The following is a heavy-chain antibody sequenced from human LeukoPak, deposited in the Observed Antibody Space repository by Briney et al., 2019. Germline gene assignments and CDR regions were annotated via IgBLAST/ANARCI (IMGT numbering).Heavy chain of an antibody. CDR3: ARGGFYDFWSGPVPDYYYMDV. CDR1: GFTISSYS. Sequence: GGSLRLSCAASGFTISSYSMNWVRQAPGKGLEWVSSISSSSSYIYYADSMKGRFTISRDNAKNSLYLQMNSLRAEDTAVYYCARGGFYDFWSGPVPDYYYMDVWGKGTTVTVSS. D-gene: IGHD3-3*01. CDR2: ISSSSSYI. V-gene: IGHV3-21*01. J-gene: IGHJ6*03.